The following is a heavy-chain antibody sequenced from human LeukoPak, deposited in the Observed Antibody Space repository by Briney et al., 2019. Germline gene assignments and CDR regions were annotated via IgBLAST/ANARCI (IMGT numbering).Heavy chain of an antibody. V-gene: IGHV1-24*01. CDR2: FDPEDGET. J-gene: IGHJ4*02. CDR3: ARAKYYDILTGYYEGGSDY. CDR1: GYTLTELS. Sequence: ASVKVSCKVSGYTLTELSMHWVRQAPGKGLEWMGGFDPEDGETIYAQKFQGRVTMTRNTSISTAYMELSSLRSEDTAVYYCARAKYYDILTGYYEGGSDYWGQGTLVTVSS. D-gene: IGHD3-9*01.